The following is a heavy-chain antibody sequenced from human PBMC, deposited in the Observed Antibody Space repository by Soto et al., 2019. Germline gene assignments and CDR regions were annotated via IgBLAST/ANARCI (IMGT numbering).Heavy chain of an antibody. CDR2: ISSSSSYT. CDR3: ASSSWFGELSRPYDY. CDR1: GFTFSDYY. D-gene: IGHD3-10*01. Sequence: QVQLVESGGGLVKPGGSLRLSCAASGFTFSDYYMSWIRQAPGKGLEWVSYISSSSSYTNYADSVKGRFTISRDNAKNSLYLQMNSLRAEDTAVYYCASSSWFGELSRPYDYWGQGTLVTVSS. V-gene: IGHV3-11*06. J-gene: IGHJ4*02.